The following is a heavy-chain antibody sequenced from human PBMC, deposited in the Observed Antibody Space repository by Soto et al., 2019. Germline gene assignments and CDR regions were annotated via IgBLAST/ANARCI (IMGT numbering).Heavy chain of an antibody. CDR1: GYTFTNYG. Sequence: EASVKVSCKASGYTFTNYGISWVRQAPGQGLEWMGWINVYNGNTKYAQKVQGRVTMTTDTSTSTAYMELRSLRSDDTAVYYCARSTGSYYVWFDPWGQGTLVTVSS. D-gene: IGHD1-26*01. CDR3: ARSTGSYYVWFDP. V-gene: IGHV1-18*01. CDR2: INVYNGNT. J-gene: IGHJ5*02.